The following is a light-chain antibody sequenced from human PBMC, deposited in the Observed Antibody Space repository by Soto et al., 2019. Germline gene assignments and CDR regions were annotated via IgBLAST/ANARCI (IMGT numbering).Light chain of an antibody. CDR1: SSHIGSAY. J-gene: IGLJ2*01. CDR3: RAWDDNLVG. CDR2: RNN. Sequence: QPVLTQPPSASGTPGQTVTISCSGSSSHIGSAYIYWYQYLPGTAPKLLIYRNNQRPPGVPDRFSASKSGTSASLAISGLRSEHEEDYYCRAWDDNLVGFGGGTKQTVL. V-gene: IGLV1-47*01.